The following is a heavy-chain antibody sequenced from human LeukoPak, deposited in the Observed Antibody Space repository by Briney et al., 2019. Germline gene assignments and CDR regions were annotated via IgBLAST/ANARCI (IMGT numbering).Heavy chain of an antibody. CDR2: IYYSGST. CDR3: ARDEGRNWFDP. CDR1: GGSISSYY. V-gene: IGHV4-59*01. Sequence: PSETLSLTCTVSGGSISSYYWSWIRQPPGKGLEWIGYIYYSGSTDYNPSLKSRVTISVDTSKNQFSLKLSSVTAADTAVYYCARDEGRNWFDPWGQGTLVTVSS. J-gene: IGHJ5*02.